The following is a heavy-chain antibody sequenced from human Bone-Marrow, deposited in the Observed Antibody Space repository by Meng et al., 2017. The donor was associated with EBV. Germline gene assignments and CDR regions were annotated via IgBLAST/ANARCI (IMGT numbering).Heavy chain of an antibody. D-gene: IGHD1-26*01. CDR3: ANEGGELKG. Sequence: VRLVGVWGGLVQPGWVLRTSLSASGFTLGGHYRSLVPQGPGKGLEGVSYISSSGSTIYYADSVKGRFTISRDNAKNSLYLQMNSLRAEDTAVYYCANEGGELKGWGQGTLVTVSS. CDR2: ISSSGSTI. J-gene: IGHJ4*02. V-gene: IGHV3-11*01. CDR1: GFTLGGHY.